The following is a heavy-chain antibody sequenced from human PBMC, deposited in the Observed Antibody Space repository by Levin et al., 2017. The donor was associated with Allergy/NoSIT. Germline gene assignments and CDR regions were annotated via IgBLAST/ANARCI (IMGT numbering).Heavy chain of an antibody. Sequence: PGGSLRLSCAASGFTFSQYNMNWVRQAPGKGPEWVSFISASATTSYYADSVKGRFIISRDNANNSLYLQMNSLGVEDTGIYYCTRRGHTPFDYWGQGALVTVSS. CDR2: ISASATTS. CDR3: TRRGHTPFDY. V-gene: IGHV3-48*01. CDR1: GFTFSQYN. J-gene: IGHJ4*02.